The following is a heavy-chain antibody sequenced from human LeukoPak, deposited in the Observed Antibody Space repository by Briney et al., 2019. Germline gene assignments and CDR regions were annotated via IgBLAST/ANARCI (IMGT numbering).Heavy chain of an antibody. V-gene: IGHV5-51*01. CDR3: ARTLYCTNGVCPMGFDY. D-gene: IGHD2-8*01. J-gene: IGHJ4*02. CDR2: IYPGDSDT. CDR1: GYSFTSYW. Sequence: GESLKISCKGSGYSFTSYWIGWVRQMPGKGLEWMGIIYPGDSDTRYSPSFQGQVTISADKSISTACLQWSSLKASDTAMYYCARTLYCTNGVCPMGFDYWGQGTLVTVSS.